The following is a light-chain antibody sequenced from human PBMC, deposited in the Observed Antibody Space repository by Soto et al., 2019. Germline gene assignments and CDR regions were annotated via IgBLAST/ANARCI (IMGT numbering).Light chain of an antibody. J-gene: IGKJ5*01. CDR3: QQSYRTPIT. CDR1: QSISTY. Sequence: DIQLTQSPSPLSSSVGDIFAISCLASQSISTYLNWYQQKPGKAPKVLIYAASNSQSGVPPRFSGSGSGTDFTLTISSLQPEDVATYFCQQSYRTPITFGQGTRLEIK. CDR2: AAS. V-gene: IGKV1-39*01.